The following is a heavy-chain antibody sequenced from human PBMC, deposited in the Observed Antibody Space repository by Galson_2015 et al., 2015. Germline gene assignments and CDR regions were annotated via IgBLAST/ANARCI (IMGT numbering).Heavy chain of an antibody. J-gene: IGHJ6*02. D-gene: IGHD2-2*01. CDR2: ISYDGSNK. V-gene: IGHV3-30-3*01. Sequence: SLRLSCAASGFTFSSYAMHWVRQAPGKGLEWVAAISYDGSNKYYADSVKGRFTISRDNSKNTLYLQMNSLRAEDTAVYYCARDRCLSTSCMDVWGQGTTVTVSS. CDR1: GFTFSSYA. CDR3: ARDRCLSTSCMDV.